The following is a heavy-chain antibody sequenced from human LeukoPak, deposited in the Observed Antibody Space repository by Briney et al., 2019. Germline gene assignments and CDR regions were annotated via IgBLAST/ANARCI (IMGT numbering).Heavy chain of an antibody. D-gene: IGHD3-10*01. J-gene: IGHJ4*02. V-gene: IGHV3-11*01. CDR3: ARVKGSYSNDY. CDR2: ISTSGSPT. CDR1: GFTFSDYY. Sequence: KPGGSLRLSCAASGFTFSDYYMSWIRQAPGKGLEWVSYISTSGSPTYYVDSVKGRITIPRDNAKNSLYLQMNSLRVNDTAVYYCARVKGSYSNDYWGQGTLVTVSS.